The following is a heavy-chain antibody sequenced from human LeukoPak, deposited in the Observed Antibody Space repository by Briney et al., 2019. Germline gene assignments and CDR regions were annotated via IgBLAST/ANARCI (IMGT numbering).Heavy chain of an antibody. CDR2: IIPIFGTA. D-gene: IGHD5-18*01. V-gene: IGHV1-69*05. CDR3: ARSGGYSYGTLGY. Sequence: APVKVSCKASGGTFSSYAISWVRQAPGQGLEWMGGIIPIFGTANYAQKFQGRVTITTDESTSTAYMELSSLRSEDTAVYYCARSGGYSYGTLGYWGQGALVTVSS. CDR1: GGTFSSYA. J-gene: IGHJ4*02.